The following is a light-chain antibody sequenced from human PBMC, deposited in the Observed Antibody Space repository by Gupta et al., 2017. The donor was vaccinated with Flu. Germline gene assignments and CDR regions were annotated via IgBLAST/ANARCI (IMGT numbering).Light chain of an antibody. CDR3: AAWDDSLNGHYV. J-gene: IGLJ1*01. CDR1: SSNIGSNY. Sequence: QSVLAQPPSASGPPGQRVTISCSGSSSNIGSNYVNWYQQVPGTAPKLLIYGNNQRPSGVPDRFSGSKSGTSASLAISGRQSGDEADYYCAAWDDSLNGHYVFGTGTKVTVL. V-gene: IGLV1-44*01. CDR2: GNN.